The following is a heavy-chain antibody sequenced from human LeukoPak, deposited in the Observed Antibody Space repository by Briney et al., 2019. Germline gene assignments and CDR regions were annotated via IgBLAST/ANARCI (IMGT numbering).Heavy chain of an antibody. Sequence: SETLSLTCTVSGGSISSYYWSWIRQPPGKGLEWIGYIYYSGSTNYNPSLKSRVTISVDTSKNQFSLKLSSVTAADTAVYYCARGGPWSGYYYYGMDVWGQGTTVTVSS. D-gene: IGHD2-8*02. J-gene: IGHJ6*02. CDR1: GGSISSYY. V-gene: IGHV4-59*08. CDR2: IYYSGST. CDR3: ARGGPWSGYYYYGMDV.